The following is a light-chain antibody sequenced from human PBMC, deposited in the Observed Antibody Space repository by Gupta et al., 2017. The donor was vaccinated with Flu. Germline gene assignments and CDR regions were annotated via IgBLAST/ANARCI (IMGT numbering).Light chain of an antibody. J-gene: IGLJ2*01. V-gene: IGLV2-14*01. CDR3: SSYTSSSALV. CDR2: DVT. Sequence: QSALTQPASVSGSPGQSITISCTGTSSDVGSYSYVSWYQQLPGKAHKLMIYDVTYRPSGVSNRFSGSKSGNTASLTISGLQAEDEADYYCSSYTSSSALVFGGGTKLTVL. CDR1: SSDVGSYSY.